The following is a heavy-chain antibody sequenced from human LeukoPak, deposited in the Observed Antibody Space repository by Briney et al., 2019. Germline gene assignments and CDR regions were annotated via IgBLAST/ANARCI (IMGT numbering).Heavy chain of an antibody. CDR3: AKRGVVVRVILVGFHKEANYFDS. CDR1: GVTLSNYG. D-gene: IGHD3-10*01. CDR2: ISGSGGGT. J-gene: IGHJ4*02. V-gene: IGHV3-23*01. Sequence: GGSLRLSCAVSGVTLSNYGMNWVRQAPGKGLEWVAGISGSGGGTNYADSVKGRFTISRDNPKNTLYLQMDSLRAEDTAVYFCAKRGVVVRVILVGFHKEANYFDSWGQGALVTVSS.